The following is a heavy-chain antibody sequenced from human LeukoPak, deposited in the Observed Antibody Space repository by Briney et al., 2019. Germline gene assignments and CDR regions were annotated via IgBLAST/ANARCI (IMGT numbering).Heavy chain of an antibody. J-gene: IGHJ4*02. CDR2: NSSSGSTI. Sequence: GGSLGLSCAASGFTFSSYEMNWVRQAPGKGLEWVSYNSSSGSTIYYADSVKGRFTISRDNAKNSLYLQMNSLRAEDTAVYYCARAGGGYIVVVPAAFDYWGQGTLVTVSS. CDR1: GFTFSSYE. CDR3: ARAGGGYIVVVPAAFDY. D-gene: IGHD2-2*01. V-gene: IGHV3-48*03.